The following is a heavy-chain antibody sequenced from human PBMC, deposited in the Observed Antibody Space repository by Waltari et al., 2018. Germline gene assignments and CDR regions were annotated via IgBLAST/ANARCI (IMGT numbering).Heavy chain of an antibody. CDR3: SSSSGYGMDV. J-gene: IGHJ6*02. V-gene: IGHV3-73*01. Sequence: EVQLVESGGGFVQPGGSLKLSCAASGFTFSGPAMHWVRQASGKGLEWVGRIRSKANNYATAYAASVKGRFTISRDDSENTAFLQMNSLKTEDTAVYYCSSSSGYGMDVWGQGTTVTVAS. CDR2: IRSKANNYAT. CDR1: GFTFSGPA. D-gene: IGHD6-6*01.